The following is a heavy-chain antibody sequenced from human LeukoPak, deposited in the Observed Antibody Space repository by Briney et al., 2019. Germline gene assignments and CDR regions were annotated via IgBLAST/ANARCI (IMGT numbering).Heavy chain of an antibody. CDR3: ATRSGGRATYYYYYMDV. CDR2: FDPEDGET. J-gene: IGHJ6*03. D-gene: IGHD2-15*01. CDR1: GYTLTELS. V-gene: IGHV1-24*01. Sequence: VASVKVSCKVSGYTLTELSMHWVRQAPGKGLEWMGGFDPEDGETIYAQEFQGRVTMTEDTSTDTAYMELSSLRSEDTAVYYCATRSGGRATYYYYYMDVWGKGTTVTVSS.